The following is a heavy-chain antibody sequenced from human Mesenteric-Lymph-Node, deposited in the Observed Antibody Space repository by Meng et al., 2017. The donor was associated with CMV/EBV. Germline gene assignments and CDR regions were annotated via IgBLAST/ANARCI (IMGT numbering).Heavy chain of an antibody. CDR1: GGSVSSGSYY. D-gene: IGHD3-22*01. V-gene: IGHV4-61*01. Sequence: SETLSLTCTVSGGSVSSGSYYWSWIRQPPGKGLEWIGYIYYSGSTNYNPSLKSRVTISVDTSKNQFSLKLSSVTAADTAVYYCARDLDYYYDSSGYYTFDYWGQGTLVTVSS. CDR3: ARDLDYYYDSSGYYTFDY. CDR2: IYYSGST. J-gene: IGHJ4*02.